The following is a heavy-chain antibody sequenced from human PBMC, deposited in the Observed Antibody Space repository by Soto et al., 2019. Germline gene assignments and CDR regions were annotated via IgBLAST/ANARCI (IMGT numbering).Heavy chain of an antibody. CDR1: GYNFASHW. J-gene: IGHJ5*01. CDR3: TREEYNWNWFDP. V-gene: IGHV5-10-1*01. Sequence: GESLKISCKGSGYNFASHWISWVRQMPGKGLEWMGRIDPSGSYTNYSPSFQGHVTISADASINSAYLQWSSLKASDTAMYFCTREEYNWNWFDPWGKGNMVTVSS. D-gene: IGHD1-1*01. CDR2: IDPSGSYT.